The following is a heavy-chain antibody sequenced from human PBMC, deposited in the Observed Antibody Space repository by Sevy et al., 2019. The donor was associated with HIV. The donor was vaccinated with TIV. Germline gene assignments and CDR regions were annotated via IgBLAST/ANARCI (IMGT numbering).Heavy chain of an antibody. V-gene: IGHV3-21*01. CDR1: EFTFSSYS. CDR2: ISGGGTYI. D-gene: IGHD4-17*01. Sequence: GGSLRLSCATSEFTFSSYSMNWVRQAPGNGLEWVSSISGGGTYIYYADSVKGRFTISRDNAKISLSLQMNSLRAEDTAVYYCERGTHDYGDYDRDAFDIWGPGTMVTVSS. CDR3: ERGTHDYGDYDRDAFDI. J-gene: IGHJ3*02.